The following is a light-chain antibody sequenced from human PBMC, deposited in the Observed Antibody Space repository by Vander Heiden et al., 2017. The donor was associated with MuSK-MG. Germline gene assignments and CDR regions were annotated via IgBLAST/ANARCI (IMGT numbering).Light chain of an antibody. CDR2: GET. Sequence: EIVLTQSPGTLSLSPGERATLPCRASPSVSSSYLAWYPPKPGQAPRLLNGGETSRAACIQDWSGSGGSGKVFTITSRRVEAEVVAMYYYQQYGCAPITFGQGTRLEIK. J-gene: IGKJ5*01. CDR1: PSVSSSY. CDR3: QQYGCAPIT. V-gene: IGKV3-20*01.